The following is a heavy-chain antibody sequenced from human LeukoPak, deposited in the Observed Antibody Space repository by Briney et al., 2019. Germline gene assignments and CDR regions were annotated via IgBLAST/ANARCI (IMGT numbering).Heavy chain of an antibody. Sequence: GGSLRLSCAASGFTFSDYYMSWIRQAPGKGLEWVSSISSSSSYIYYADSVKGRFTISRDNAKNSLYLQMNSLRAEDTAVYYCARGQQVAAYFDYWGQGTLVTVSS. D-gene: IGHD6-19*01. J-gene: IGHJ4*02. CDR2: ISSSSSYI. CDR1: GFTFSDYY. CDR3: ARGQQVAAYFDY. V-gene: IGHV3-11*06.